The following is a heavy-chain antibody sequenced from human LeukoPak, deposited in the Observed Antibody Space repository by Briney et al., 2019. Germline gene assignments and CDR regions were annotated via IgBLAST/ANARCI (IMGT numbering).Heavy chain of an antibody. CDR1: GYTFTTNH. CDR3: ARDDGSGSYRVY. J-gene: IGHJ4*02. Sequence: ASVKVSCKASGYTFTTNHMHWVRQAPGQGLEWMGIINPSGGRTTYAQKFQGRVTMTRDTSTNTVYMELSSLRSEDTAVYYCARDDGSGSYRVYWGQGTLVTVSS. CDR2: INPSGGRT. D-gene: IGHD3-10*01. V-gene: IGHV1-46*01.